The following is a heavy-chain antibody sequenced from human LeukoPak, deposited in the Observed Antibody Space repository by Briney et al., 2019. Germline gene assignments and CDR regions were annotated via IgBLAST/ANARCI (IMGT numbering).Heavy chain of an antibody. D-gene: IGHD6-6*01. CDR3: AKGDEYVDAFDI. J-gene: IGHJ3*02. CDR1: GFTFSTYA. V-gene: IGHV3-23*01. Sequence: PGGSLRLSCAACGFTFSTYAMSWGRQAPGKGREWVSAITGSGGSTFYADSVKGRFTISRDNSKNTLYLQMNSLRPEDTAVYYCAKGDEYVDAFDIWGQGSMVTVSS. CDR2: ITGSGGST.